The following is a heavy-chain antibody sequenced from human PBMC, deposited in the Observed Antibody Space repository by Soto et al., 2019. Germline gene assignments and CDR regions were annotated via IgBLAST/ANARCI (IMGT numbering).Heavy chain of an antibody. Sequence: QVQLQESGPGLVKPSQTLSLTCTVSGGSISSGDYYWSWIRQPPGKGREWIGYIYYSGSTYYNPSVKCRVMVAVDTTKNQDSRKQSSVSAAAASVDYSARDFDGANRYSFDYGDQGSLV. J-gene: IGHJ4*02. CDR3: ARDFDGANRYSFDY. V-gene: IGHV4-30-4*01. CDR2: IYYSGST. CDR1: GGSISSGDYY. D-gene: IGHD2-8*01.